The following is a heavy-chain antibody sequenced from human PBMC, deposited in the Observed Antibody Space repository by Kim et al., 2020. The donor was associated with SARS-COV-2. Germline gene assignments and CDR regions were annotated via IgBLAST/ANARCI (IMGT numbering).Heavy chain of an antibody. CDR2: IYYSGST. J-gene: IGHJ4*02. Sequence: SETLSLTCTVSGGSISSSSYYWGWIRQPPGKGLEWIGSIYYSGSTYYNPSLKSRVTISVDTSKNQFSLKLSSVTAADTAVYYCARLSSSRKAFCNYWGQG. CDR1: GGSISSSSYY. V-gene: IGHV4-39*01. CDR3: ARLSSSRKAFCNY. D-gene: IGHD6-13*01.